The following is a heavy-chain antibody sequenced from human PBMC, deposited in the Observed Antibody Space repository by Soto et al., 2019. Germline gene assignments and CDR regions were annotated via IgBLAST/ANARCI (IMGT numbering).Heavy chain of an antibody. CDR2: ISWNSGSI. Sequence: SLRLSCAASGFTFDDYAMHWVRQAPGKGLEWVSGISWNSGSIGYADSVKGRFTISRDNAKNSLYLQMNSLRAEDTALYYCAKEVEATTYYYYGMDVWGQGTTVTVSS. CDR3: AKEVEATTYYYYGMDV. V-gene: IGHV3-9*01. CDR1: GFTFDDYA. D-gene: IGHD1-26*01. J-gene: IGHJ6*02.